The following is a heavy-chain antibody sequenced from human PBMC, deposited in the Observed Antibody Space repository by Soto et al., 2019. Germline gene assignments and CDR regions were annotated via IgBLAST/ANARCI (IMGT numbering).Heavy chain of an antibody. CDR3: ARGLPQILEGTGMDV. CDR2: INPNSGDT. Sequence: ASVKVSCKASGYTFTGYYMHWVRQAPGQGLEWMGWINPNSGDTNYAQKFQGWVTMTRDTSISTAYMELSRLRSDDTAVYYCARGLPQILEGTGMDVWGKGTTVTVSS. V-gene: IGHV1-2*04. CDR1: GYTFTGYY. D-gene: IGHD3-3*01. J-gene: IGHJ6*04.